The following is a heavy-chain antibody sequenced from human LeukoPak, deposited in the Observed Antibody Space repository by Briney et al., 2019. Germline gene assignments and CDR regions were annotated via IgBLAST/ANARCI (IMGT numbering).Heavy chain of an antibody. CDR1: GGTFSSYA. J-gene: IGHJ6*02. V-gene: IGHV1-69*13. CDR3: ATDLFQFRNSIYGMDV. Sequence: VASVKVSCKASGGTFSSYAISWVRQAPGQGLEWMGGIIPIFGTANYAQKFQGRVTITADESTSTAYMELSSLRSEDTAVYYCATDLFQFRNSIYGMDVWGQGTTVTVSS. CDR2: IIPIFGTA. D-gene: IGHD1-7*01.